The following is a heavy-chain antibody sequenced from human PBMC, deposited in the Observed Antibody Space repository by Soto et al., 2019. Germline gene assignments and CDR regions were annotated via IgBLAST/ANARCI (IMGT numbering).Heavy chain of an antibody. J-gene: IGHJ4*02. CDR3: ARRRAWNDAFDL. Sequence: PGESLKISCKVSGYNFTTYWIGWVRQMPGKGLEWMGVIYPADSDTRYRPSFQGQVTFSVDKSLSTAYLQWNSLKASDTARYYCARRRAWNDAFDLWGQGILVTVSS. CDR2: IYPADSDT. CDR1: GYNFTTYW. V-gene: IGHV5-51*03. D-gene: IGHD1-1*01.